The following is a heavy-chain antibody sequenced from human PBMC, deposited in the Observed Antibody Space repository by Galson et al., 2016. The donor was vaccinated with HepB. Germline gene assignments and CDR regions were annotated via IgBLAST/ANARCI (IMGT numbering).Heavy chain of an antibody. Sequence: SLRLSCAASGFTLVSYGISWVRQAPGKGLEWVSTVSGSGGGTNYADFVKGRFTISRDNSNNVVYLQMDSLGAEDTAIYYCAKDRQLPYDLSAFDVWGQGTMVTVSS. CDR2: VSGSGGGT. CDR3: AKDRQLPYDLSAFDV. V-gene: IGHV3-23*01. D-gene: IGHD3-16*01. J-gene: IGHJ3*01. CDR1: GFTLVSYG.